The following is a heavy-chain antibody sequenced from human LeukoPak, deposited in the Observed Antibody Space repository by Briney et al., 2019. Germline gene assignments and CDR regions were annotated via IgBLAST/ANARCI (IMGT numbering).Heavy chain of an antibody. J-gene: IGHJ4*02. CDR1: GYTFTGYY. CDR3: VRVTFRYSSGYGY. Sequence: ASVKVSCKASGYTFTGYYMHWVRQAPGQGLEWMGWINPNSGGTNYAQKFQGRVTMTRDTSISTAYMELSRLRSDDTAVYYCVRVTFRYSSGYGYWGQGTLVTVSS. V-gene: IGHV1-2*02. D-gene: IGHD6-19*01. CDR2: INPNSGGT.